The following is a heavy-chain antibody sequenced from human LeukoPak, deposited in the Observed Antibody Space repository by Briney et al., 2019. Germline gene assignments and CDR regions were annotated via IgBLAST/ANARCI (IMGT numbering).Heavy chain of an antibody. CDR1: SGSFSGYY. CDR3: ARVGTNGGYYLVAFDI. J-gene: IGHJ3*02. Sequence: SETLSLTCAVYSGSFSGYYWSWIRQPPGKGLEWIGEINHSGTTNYNPSLKSRVTISVDTSKNQFSLKLNSVTAADTAVYYCARVGTNGGYYLVAFDIWGQGTMVTVSS. D-gene: IGHD3-3*01. V-gene: IGHV4-34*01. CDR2: INHSGTT.